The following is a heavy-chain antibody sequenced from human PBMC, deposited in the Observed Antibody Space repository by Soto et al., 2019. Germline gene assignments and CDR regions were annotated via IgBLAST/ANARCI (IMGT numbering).Heavy chain of an antibody. Sequence: SETLSLSCTVSGGSISSYYWSWIRQPPGKGLEWIGYIYYSGSTNYNPSLKSRVTISVDTSKNQFSLKLSSVTAADTAVYYCARLGYGSGSYYLSNWFEPWGQGTLVTVSS. J-gene: IGHJ5*02. CDR3: ARLGYGSGSYYLSNWFEP. D-gene: IGHD3-10*01. CDR2: IYYSGST. V-gene: IGHV4-59*08. CDR1: GGSISSYY.